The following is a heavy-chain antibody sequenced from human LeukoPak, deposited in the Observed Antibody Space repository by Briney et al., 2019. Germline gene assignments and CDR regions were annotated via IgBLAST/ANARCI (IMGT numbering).Heavy chain of an antibody. Sequence: GGSLRLSCAASGFAFSSYWMHWVRQAPGKGLVWVSCIISDGTVTDYADSVKGRFTISRDNAKNTLYLQMNSLRAEDTAVYYCASDWSLAYWGQGALVTVSS. CDR1: GFAFSSYW. D-gene: IGHD2-8*02. CDR2: IISDGTVT. J-gene: IGHJ4*02. V-gene: IGHV3-74*01. CDR3: ASDWSLAY.